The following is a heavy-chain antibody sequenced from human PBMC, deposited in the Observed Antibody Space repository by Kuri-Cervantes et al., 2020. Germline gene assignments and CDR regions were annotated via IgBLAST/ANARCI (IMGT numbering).Heavy chain of an antibody. Sequence: GESLKISCAASGFTFSSYSMNWVRQAPGKGLVWVSRINSDGSSTSYADSVKGRFTISRDNAKNTLYLQMNSLRAEDTAVYYCARAIDYYDSSGYYRGDAFDIWGQGTMVTVSS. D-gene: IGHD3-22*01. CDR3: ARAIDYYDSSGYYRGDAFDI. CDR1: GFTFSSYS. J-gene: IGHJ3*02. V-gene: IGHV3-74*01. CDR2: INSDGSST.